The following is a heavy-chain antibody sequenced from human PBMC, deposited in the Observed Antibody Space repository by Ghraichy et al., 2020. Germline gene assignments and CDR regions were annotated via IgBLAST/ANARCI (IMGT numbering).Heavy chain of an antibody. Sequence: GGSLRLSCAASGFTFSTFAMSWVRQAPGKGLEWVSAISGSGDSAYYADSVKGRFTISRDSSKSTLYLQMNSLRAEDTAVYYCATSAADSSGYYYVYFDYWGQGTLVTVSS. CDR1: GFTFSTFA. V-gene: IGHV3-23*01. CDR2: ISGSGDSA. CDR3: ATSAADSSGYYYVYFDY. D-gene: IGHD3-22*01. J-gene: IGHJ4*02.